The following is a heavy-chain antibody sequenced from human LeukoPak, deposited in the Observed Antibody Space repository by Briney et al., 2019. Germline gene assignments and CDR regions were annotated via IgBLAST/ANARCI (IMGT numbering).Heavy chain of an antibody. Sequence: VGSLCVSRAASGFTFSSYSMNWVRQAPGKGLEWVSSISSSSSYIYYADSVKGRFTISRDNAKNSLYLQMNSLRAEDTAVYYCARDHCSSTSCYSWFDPWGQG. J-gene: IGHJ5*02. CDR3: ARDHCSSTSCYSWFDP. CDR2: ISSSSSYI. V-gene: IGHV3-21*01. CDR1: GFTFSSYS. D-gene: IGHD2-2*01.